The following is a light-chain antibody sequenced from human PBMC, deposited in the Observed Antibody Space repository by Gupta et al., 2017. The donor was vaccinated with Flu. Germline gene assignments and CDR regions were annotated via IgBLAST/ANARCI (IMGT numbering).Light chain of an antibody. CDR1: QSLLYSDGNTY. J-gene: IGKJ1*01. Sequence: VTLGQPASISCRSSQSLLYSDGNTYLHGIQQRPGQSPRRLIYNVSNRDSGVPDRFSGSGSGTDFTLKISRVEAEDVGIYYCMQGAHWPWAFGQGTKVEIK. CDR2: NVS. V-gene: IGKV2-30*01. CDR3: MQGAHWPWA.